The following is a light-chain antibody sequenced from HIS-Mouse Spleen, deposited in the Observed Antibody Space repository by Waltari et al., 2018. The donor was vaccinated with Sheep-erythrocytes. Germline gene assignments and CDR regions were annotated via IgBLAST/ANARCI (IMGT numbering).Light chain of an antibody. CDR1: ALPKHY. CDR3: QSADSSGTYVV. J-gene: IGLJ2*01. Sequence: SYELTQPPSGSVSPGQTARITCSGDALPKHYAYWYQQKPGQAPVLVIYNDSERPSGIPERFSGSSSGTTVTLTISGVQAEDEADYYCQSADSSGTYVVFGGGTKLTVL. CDR2: NDS. V-gene: IGLV3-25*03.